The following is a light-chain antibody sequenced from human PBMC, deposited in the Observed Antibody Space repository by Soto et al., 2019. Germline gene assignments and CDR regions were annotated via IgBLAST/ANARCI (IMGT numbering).Light chain of an antibody. Sequence: QSALTQPRSVSGSPGQSVTISRTGTSSDVGGYIYVSWYQQHPGKAPKLMIYHVNKRPSGVPDRFSGSKSGNTASLTISGLQGDDEAHYYCCSFAGNYTYVFGNGTKVTV. CDR3: CSFAGNYTYV. V-gene: IGLV2-11*01. J-gene: IGLJ1*01. CDR2: HVN. CDR1: SSDVGGYIY.